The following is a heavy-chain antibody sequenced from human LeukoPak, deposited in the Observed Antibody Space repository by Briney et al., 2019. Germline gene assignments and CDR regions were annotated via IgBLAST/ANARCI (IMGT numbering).Heavy chain of an antibody. Sequence: SETLSLTCTVSGGSISSSSYYWGWIRQPPGKGLEWIGSIYYSGSTYYNPSHKSRVTISVDTSKNQFSLKLSSVTAADTAVYYCARLFGSSSYWGQGTLVTVSS. J-gene: IGHJ4*02. V-gene: IGHV4-39*01. CDR2: IYYSGST. CDR3: ARLFGSSSY. D-gene: IGHD6-6*01. CDR1: GGSISSSSYY.